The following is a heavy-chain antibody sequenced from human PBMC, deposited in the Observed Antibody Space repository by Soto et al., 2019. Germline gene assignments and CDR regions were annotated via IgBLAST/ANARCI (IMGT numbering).Heavy chain of an antibody. J-gene: IGHJ4*02. CDR3: ARGANGYDYFDY. D-gene: IGHD5-18*01. CDR2: ITRDGSST. CDR1: GFSLSDYW. V-gene: IGHV3-74*01. Sequence: EVQLVESGGGLVQPGGSLRLSCAASGFSLSDYWMHWVRQAPGEGLVWLSRITRDGSSTNYADSVKGRFTISRDNAKNTLYLQVNSLRGEDTAVYYCARGANGYDYFDYLGQGTLVTVSS.